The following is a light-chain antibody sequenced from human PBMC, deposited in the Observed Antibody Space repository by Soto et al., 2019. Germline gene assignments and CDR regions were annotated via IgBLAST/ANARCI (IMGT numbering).Light chain of an antibody. J-gene: IGLJ1*01. CDR2: DVN. CDR3: CSYADEYKYV. CDR1: SSDVGAYNF. V-gene: IGLV2-11*01. Sequence: QSVLAQPRSVSGSAGQSVTISCTGSSSDVGAYNFASWYQQHPGAAPKLLIHDVNKRPPGVPDRLSASKSGNTASLTISGLQAEDEADYCCCSYADEYKYVFGSGTKATVL.